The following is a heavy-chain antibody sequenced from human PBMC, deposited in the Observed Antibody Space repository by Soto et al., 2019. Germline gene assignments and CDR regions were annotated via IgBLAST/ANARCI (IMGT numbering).Heavy chain of an antibody. CDR1: GGSFSGYY. CDR2: INNSGST. D-gene: IGHD6-19*01. J-gene: IGHJ4*02. Sequence: SETLSLTCAVYGGSFSGYYWSWIRQPPGKGLEWIGEINNSGSTNYNPSLKSRVTISVDTSKSQFSLKLSSVTAADTAVYYCARGSREVAVAGTYGYWGQGTLVTVSS. CDR3: ARGSREVAVAGTYGY. V-gene: IGHV4-34*01.